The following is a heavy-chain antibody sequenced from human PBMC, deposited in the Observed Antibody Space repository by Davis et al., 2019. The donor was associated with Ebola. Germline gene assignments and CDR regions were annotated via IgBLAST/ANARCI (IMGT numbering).Heavy chain of an antibody. J-gene: IGHJ5*02. CDR2: INAGNGNT. V-gene: IGHV1-3*01. D-gene: IGHD3-10*01. Sequence: AASVKVSCKASGYTFTSYAMHWVRQAPGQGLEWMGWINAGNGNTKYSQKFQGRVTITRDTSASTAYMELSSLRSEDTAVYYCARDRDTMVQGRALGWFDRWGQGTLVTVSS. CDR1: GYTFTSYA. CDR3: ARDRDTMVQGRALGWFDR.